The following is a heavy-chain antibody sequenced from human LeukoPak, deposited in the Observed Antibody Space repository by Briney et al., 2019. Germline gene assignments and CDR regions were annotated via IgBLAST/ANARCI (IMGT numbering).Heavy chain of an antibody. CDR1: GGSFSGNY. CDR2: INQSGSA. J-gene: IGHJ4*02. CDR3: AVLTYKNGWYFFEY. Sequence: SDTLSLTCAVYGGSFSGNYWSWIRQSPGKGLEWIGEINQSGSANYNPSLKSRVTISRDTSKDQFSLKVTSVTAADTAVYYCAVLTYKNGWYFFEYWGQGTLVTVSS. D-gene: IGHD6-19*01. V-gene: IGHV4-34*01.